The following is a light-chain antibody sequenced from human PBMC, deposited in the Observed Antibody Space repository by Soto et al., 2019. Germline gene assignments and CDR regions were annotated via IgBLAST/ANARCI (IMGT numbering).Light chain of an antibody. V-gene: IGKV3-20*01. CDR2: GAS. CDR1: QSVSSSY. J-gene: IGKJ4*01. Sequence: EIVLTQSPGTLSLSPGERATLSCRASQSVSSSYLAWYQQKPGQAPRLLIYGASSRATGIPDRFSGSGSGTAFTLTISRLEPEDFAAYSCQQYGSSPLTFGGGTKVEIK. CDR3: QQYGSSPLT.